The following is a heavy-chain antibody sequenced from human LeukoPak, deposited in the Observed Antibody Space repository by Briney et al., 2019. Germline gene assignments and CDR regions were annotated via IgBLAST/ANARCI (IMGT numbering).Heavy chain of an antibody. V-gene: IGHV4-61*02. CDR2: IYTSGNT. CDR3: ARDRGSQPFIDY. CDR1: GGSISSGDYY. J-gene: IGHJ4*02. D-gene: IGHD1-26*01. Sequence: SETLSLTCTVSGGSISSGDYYWSWIRQPAGKGLEWIGRIYTSGNTNYNPSLKSRVTISVDTSKNQFSLKLSSVTAADTAVYYCARDRGSQPFIDYWGQGTLVTVSS.